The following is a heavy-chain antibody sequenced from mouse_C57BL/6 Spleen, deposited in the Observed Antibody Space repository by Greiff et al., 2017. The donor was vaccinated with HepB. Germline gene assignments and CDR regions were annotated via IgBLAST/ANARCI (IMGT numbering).Heavy chain of an antibody. J-gene: IGHJ3*01. V-gene: IGHV1-85*01. CDR2: IYPRDGST. CDR1: GYTFTSYD. Sequence: VKLMESGPELVKPGASVKLSCKASGYTFTSYDINWVKQRPGQGLEWIGWIYPRDGSTKYNEKFKGKATLTVDTSSSTAYMELHSLTSEDSAVYFCARPYYSNSFAYWGQGTLVTVSA. CDR3: ARPYYSNSFAY. D-gene: IGHD2-5*01.